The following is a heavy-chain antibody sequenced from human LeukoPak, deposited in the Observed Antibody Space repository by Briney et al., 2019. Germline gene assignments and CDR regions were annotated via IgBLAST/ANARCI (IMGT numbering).Heavy chain of an antibody. D-gene: IGHD3-3*01. Sequence: SETLSLTCSVSGGSISSSSYYWGWIRQPPGKGLEWIGSIYYSGSTYYNQSLKSRVTISVDTSKNQFSLKLSSVTAADTAVYYCASAYYDFWSGYFYYFDYWGQGTLVTVSS. V-gene: IGHV4-39*07. CDR3: ASAYYDFWSGYFYYFDY. CDR1: GGSISSSSYY. J-gene: IGHJ4*02. CDR2: IYYSGST.